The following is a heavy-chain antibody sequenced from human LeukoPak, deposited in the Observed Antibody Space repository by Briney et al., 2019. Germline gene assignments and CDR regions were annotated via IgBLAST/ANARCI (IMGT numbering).Heavy chain of an antibody. D-gene: IGHD6-19*01. Sequence: SETLSLTCIVSGGSISNYYWSWMRQPPGKGLEWIGYIHYSGSTKYNPSLKSRVTISVDTSKNQFSLKLSSVTAADTAVYYCARWYSSGWAFDYWGQGTLVPVSS. V-gene: IGHV4-59*08. CDR2: IHYSGST. CDR3: ARWYSSGWAFDY. CDR1: GGSISNYY. J-gene: IGHJ4*02.